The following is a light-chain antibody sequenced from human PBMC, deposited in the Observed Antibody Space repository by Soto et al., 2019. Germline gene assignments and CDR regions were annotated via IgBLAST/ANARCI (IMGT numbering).Light chain of an antibody. J-gene: IGKJ1*01. CDR2: AAS. CDR3: QTSYSTPRT. CDR1: QSISSY. Sequence: DIQMTQSPSSLSASVGDRVTITCRASQSISSYLNWYQQKPGIAPKLLIYAASSLQSGVPSRFSGSGSETDFTLTISRLQPEDFATYYCQTSYSTPRTFGQGTKVEIK. V-gene: IGKV1-39*01.